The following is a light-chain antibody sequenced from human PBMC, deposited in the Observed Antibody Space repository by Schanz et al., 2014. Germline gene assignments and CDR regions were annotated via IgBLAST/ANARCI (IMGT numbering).Light chain of an antibody. Sequence: EIVMTQSPGTLSLSPGERATLSCRASQSVSSNLAWYQQKPGQAPRLLIYNAVTRATGIPARFSGSWSGTEFTLTISSLQSEDLAVYYCQQYDNWPRTFGQGTKLEIK. CDR2: NAV. CDR3: QQYDNWPRT. CDR1: QSVSSN. V-gene: IGKV3-15*01. J-gene: IGKJ2*01.